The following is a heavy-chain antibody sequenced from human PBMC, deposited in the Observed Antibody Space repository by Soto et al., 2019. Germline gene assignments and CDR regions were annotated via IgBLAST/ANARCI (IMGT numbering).Heavy chain of an antibody. D-gene: IGHD3-3*01. CDR3: GRFEPYVFGSGYSLL. V-gene: IGHV3-48*01. Sequence: GGSLRLSCEASGFPLRNNGMSWVRQAPGKGLEWVSYISSSSSTIYYADSVKGRFTISRDNAKNSLYLKMNSLRAKNTVVFYCGRFEPYVFGSGYSLLWGQGTLVTVSS. J-gene: IGHJ4*02. CDR2: ISSSSSTI. CDR1: GFPLRNNG.